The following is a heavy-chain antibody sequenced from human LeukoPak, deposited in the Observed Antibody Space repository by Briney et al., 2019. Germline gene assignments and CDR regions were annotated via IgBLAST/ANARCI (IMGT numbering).Heavy chain of an antibody. CDR1: GGSIRSHY. D-gene: IGHD3-3*01. J-gene: IGHJ4*02. V-gene: IGHV4-59*11. Sequence: SETLSLTCTVSGGSIRSHYWSWIRQPPGKGLEWIGYIYYSGSTNYNPSLKSRVTISVDTSKNQFSLKLSSVTAADTAVYYCASGQYYDLWSGYYVDWGQGTLVTVSA. CDR3: ASGQYYDLWSGYYVD. CDR2: IYYSGST.